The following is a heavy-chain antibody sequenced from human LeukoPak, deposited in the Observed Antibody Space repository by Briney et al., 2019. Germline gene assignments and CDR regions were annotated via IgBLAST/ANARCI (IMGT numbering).Heavy chain of an antibody. CDR3: AKGSYYDSSGYYYFDY. J-gene: IGHJ4*02. V-gene: IGHV3-23*01. CDR1: GFTFSSYA. D-gene: IGHD3-22*01. CDR2: ISASSSI. Sequence: PGGSLRLSCAASGFTFSSYAMNWVRQAPGKGLEWVSGISASSSIYYADSVKGRFTISRDNSKNTLYLQVNSLRADDTAVYYRAKGSYYDSSGYYYFDYWGQGTLVTVSS.